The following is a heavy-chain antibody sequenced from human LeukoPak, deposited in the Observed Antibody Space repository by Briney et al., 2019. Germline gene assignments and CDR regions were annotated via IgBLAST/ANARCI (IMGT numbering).Heavy chain of an antibody. D-gene: IGHD7-27*01. V-gene: IGHV3-53*01. Sequence: PGGSLRLSCAASGFTVSRNHMDWVRQAPGKGLEWVSILYSAGVAYYADSVKGRFTISRDNFMNTLYLQMNSLRLEDTGVYYCARDLAWGAFDYWGRGILVAVSS. CDR1: GFTVSRNH. CDR3: ARDLAWGAFDY. J-gene: IGHJ4*02. CDR2: LYSAGVA.